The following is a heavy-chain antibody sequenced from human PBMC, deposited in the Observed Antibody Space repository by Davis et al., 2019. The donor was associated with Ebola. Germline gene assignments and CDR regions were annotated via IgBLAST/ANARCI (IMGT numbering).Heavy chain of an antibody. CDR2: INHSGST. CDR1: GGSFSGYY. V-gene: IGHV4-34*01. D-gene: IGHD3-3*01. CDR3: ARGRGYDFYYYYGMDV. J-gene: IGHJ6*02. Sequence: GSLRLSCAVYGGSFSGYYWSWIRQPPGKGLEWIGEINHSGSTNYNPSLKSRVTISVDTSKNQFSLKLSSVTAADTAVYYCARGRGYDFYYYYGMDVWGQGTTVTVSS.